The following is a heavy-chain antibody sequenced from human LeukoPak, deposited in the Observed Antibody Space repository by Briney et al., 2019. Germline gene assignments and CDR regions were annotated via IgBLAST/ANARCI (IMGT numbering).Heavy chain of an antibody. D-gene: IGHD3-22*01. CDR3: ARDLEAYYDSSGYALDY. V-gene: IGHV3-33*01. Sequence: PGRSLRLSCAASGFTFSSYGMHWVRQAPGKGLEWVAVIWYDGSNKYYVDSVKGRFTISRDNSKNTLYLQMNSLRAEDTAVYYCARDLEAYYDSSGYALDYWGQGTLVTVSS. CDR1: GFTFSSYG. J-gene: IGHJ4*02. CDR2: IWYDGSNK.